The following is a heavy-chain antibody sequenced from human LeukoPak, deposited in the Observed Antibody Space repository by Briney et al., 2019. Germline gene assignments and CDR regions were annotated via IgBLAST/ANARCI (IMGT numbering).Heavy chain of an antibody. Sequence: SETLSLTCTVSGGSISSYYWSWIRQPPGKGLEWIGYIYYSGNTNYNPCLKSRVTISVDTSNNQFSLKLSSVTAADTAVYGSGWEDIDYWGQGTLVAVSS. CDR2: IYYSGNT. CDR1: GGSISSYY. D-gene: IGHD1-26*01. J-gene: IGHJ4*02. V-gene: IGHV4-59*08. CDR3: GWEDIDY.